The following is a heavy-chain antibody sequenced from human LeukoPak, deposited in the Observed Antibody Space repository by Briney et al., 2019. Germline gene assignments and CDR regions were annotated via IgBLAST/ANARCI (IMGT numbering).Heavy chain of an antibody. V-gene: IGHV4-4*02. CDR3: ATNGYYCIDV. J-gene: IGHJ6*03. D-gene: IGHD2-8*01. CDR2: SRQTGST. CDR1: GGSIGSIEW. Sequence: PSGTLSLTCAVSGGSIGSIEWFSWVRQTPGKGLEWIGESRQTGSTNYNPSLKSRVTISVDKSKNQFSLDFNSVTAADTAIYYCATNGYYCIDVWGKGTTVTVSS.